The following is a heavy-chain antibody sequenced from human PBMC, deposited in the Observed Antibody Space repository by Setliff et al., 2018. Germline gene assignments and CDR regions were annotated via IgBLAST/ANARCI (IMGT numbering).Heavy chain of an antibody. J-gene: IGHJ4*02. CDR1: GGSFSGYY. D-gene: IGHD2-21*02. CDR3: ARDLGHGGDSDY. V-gene: IGHV4-34*12. CDR2: IIPSGST. Sequence: SETLSLTCAVYGGSFSGYYWSWIRQPPGKRLEWIGEIIPSGSTNYNPSLKSRVTISMDTSKNQFSLKVSSVTAADTAVYYCARDLGHGGDSDYWGQGILVTASS.